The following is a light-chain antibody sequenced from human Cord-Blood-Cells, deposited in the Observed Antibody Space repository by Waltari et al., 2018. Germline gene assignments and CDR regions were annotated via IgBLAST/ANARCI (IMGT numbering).Light chain of an antibody. J-gene: IGLJ3*02. V-gene: IGLV1-47*01. CDR2: RNN. Sequence: QSVLTQPPSASGTPGQRVTISCSGRSSNIGSNYVYWYQQLPGTAPKLLIYRNNQRPSGVPDRFSGSKSGTSASLAISGLRSEDEADYYCCSYAGSSTWVFGGGTKLTVL. CDR3: CSYAGSSTWV. CDR1: SSNIGSNY.